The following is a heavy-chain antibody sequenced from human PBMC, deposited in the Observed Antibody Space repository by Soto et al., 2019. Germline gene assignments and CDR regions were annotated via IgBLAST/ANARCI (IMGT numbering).Heavy chain of an antibody. V-gene: IGHV3-9*01. CDR3: AKDMRSSQGGSYAAEL. Sequence: GGSLRLSCAASGFFFEDYAMHWVRQAPGKGLEWVSAISWNSGNIGYADSVKGRFTISRDNAKNSLYLQMNSLRTEDTAFYFCAKDMRSSQGGSYAAELWGQGTLVTVSS. CDR1: GFFFEDYA. CDR2: ISWNSGNI. J-gene: IGHJ4*02. D-gene: IGHD3-10*01.